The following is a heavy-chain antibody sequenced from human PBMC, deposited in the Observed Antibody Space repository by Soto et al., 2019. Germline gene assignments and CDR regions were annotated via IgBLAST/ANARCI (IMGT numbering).Heavy chain of an antibody. D-gene: IGHD1-26*01. CDR3: AKARSGSWAFDY. Sequence: QVHLVESGGGVVQPGRSLRLSCAASGFTFRSYGMHWARQAPGKGLEWVAVISDDGRNIDYSDSVRGRFGISRDDAKNTVSLQMNTLTSEDTAVYYCAKARSGSWAFDYWGQGTLVTVSS. V-gene: IGHV3-30*18. CDR1: GFTFRSYG. J-gene: IGHJ4*02. CDR2: ISDDGRNI.